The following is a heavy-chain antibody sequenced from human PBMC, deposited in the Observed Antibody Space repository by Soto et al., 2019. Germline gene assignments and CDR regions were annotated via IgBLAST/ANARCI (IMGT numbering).Heavy chain of an antibody. Sequence: LSLTCTVSGGSISSDSFYWAWIRQPPGKGLEWIGIIYYGGDTYYNPSLAGRLTMSVDTSNQFSLTLRSVTAADTALYYCARNQPQRYCSGGTCRPAYGMDVWGQGTTVTVSS. CDR1: GGSISSDSFY. CDR3: ARNQPQRYCSGGTCRPAYGMDV. V-gene: IGHV4-39*01. CDR2: IYYGGDT. J-gene: IGHJ6*02. D-gene: IGHD2-15*01.